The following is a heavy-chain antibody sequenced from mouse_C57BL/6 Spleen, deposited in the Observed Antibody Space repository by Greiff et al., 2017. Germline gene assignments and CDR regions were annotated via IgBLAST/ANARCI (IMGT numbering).Heavy chain of an antibody. J-gene: IGHJ2*01. CDR3: ARERNSNQYYFDY. D-gene: IGHD2-5*01. V-gene: IGHV1-82*01. Sequence: QVQLQQSGPELVKPGASVKISCKASGYAFSSSWMNWVKQRPGKGLEWIGRIYPGDGDTNYNGKFKGKATLTADKSSSTAYMQLSSLTSEDSAVYFCARERNSNQYYFDYWGQGTTLTVSS. CDR2: IYPGDGDT. CDR1: GYAFSSSW.